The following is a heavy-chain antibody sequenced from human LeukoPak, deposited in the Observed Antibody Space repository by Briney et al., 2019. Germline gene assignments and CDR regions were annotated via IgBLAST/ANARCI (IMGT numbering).Heavy chain of an antibody. CDR2: IYSGRST. J-gene: IGHJ4*02. D-gene: IGHD5-12*01. CDR1: GFTFNTHT. Sequence: SGGSLRLSCSASGFTFNTHTMHWVRQAPGKGLEWVSVIYSGRSTYYADPVKGRFTISKDNSKNTLYLQMNSLRAEDTAVYYCARGRGASDFWGQGTLVTVSS. CDR3: ARGRGASDF. V-gene: IGHV3-53*01.